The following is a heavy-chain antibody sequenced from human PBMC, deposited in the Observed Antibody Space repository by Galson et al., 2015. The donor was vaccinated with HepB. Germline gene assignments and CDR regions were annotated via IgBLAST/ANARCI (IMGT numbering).Heavy chain of an antibody. Sequence: SLRLSCAASGFTFSSYGMHWVRQAPGKGLEWVAVISYDGSNKYYADSVKGRFTISRDNSKNTLYLQMNSLRAEDTAVYYCATRAVLMVYAPDYWGQGTLVAVSS. J-gene: IGHJ4*02. D-gene: IGHD2-8*01. CDR3: ATRAVLMVYAPDY. V-gene: IGHV3-30*03. CDR2: ISYDGSNK. CDR1: GFTFSSYG.